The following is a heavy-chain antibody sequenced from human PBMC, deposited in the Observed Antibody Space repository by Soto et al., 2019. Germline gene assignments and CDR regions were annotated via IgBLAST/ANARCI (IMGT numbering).Heavy chain of an antibody. Sequence: SETLSLTCAVYGGSFSGYYWSWIRQPPGKGLEWIGEINHSGSTNYNPSLKSRVTISVDTSKNQFSLKLSSVTAAVPAVYYCARGRSGIVPAASKLGVVATTYYYYCYLDVWGKGTTGTVSS. CDR3: ARGRSGIVPAASKLGVVATTYYYYCYLDV. V-gene: IGHV4-34*01. J-gene: IGHJ6*03. CDR2: INHSGST. D-gene: IGHD2-2*01. CDR1: GGSFSGYY.